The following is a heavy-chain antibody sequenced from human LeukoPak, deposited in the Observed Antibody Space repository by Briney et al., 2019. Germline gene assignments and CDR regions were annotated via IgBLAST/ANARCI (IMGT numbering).Heavy chain of an antibody. CDR1: GFTFSTYR. CDR2: ISGSSYI. J-gene: IGHJ4*02. Sequence: GGSLRLSCAASGFTFSTYRMNWVRQAPGKGLEWVSSISGSSYIYYADSVKGRFTISRDNAKNSLYLQMNSLRAEDTAVYYCARDTIARSGYSLHLDYWGQGTLVTVSS. CDR3: ARDTIARSGYSLHLDY. V-gene: IGHV3-21*01. D-gene: IGHD5-18*01.